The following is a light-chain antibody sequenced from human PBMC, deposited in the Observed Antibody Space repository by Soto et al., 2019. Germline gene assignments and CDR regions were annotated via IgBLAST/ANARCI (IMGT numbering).Light chain of an antibody. J-gene: IGLJ1*01. V-gene: IGLV2-14*01. CDR1: SSDVGGYNY. CDR3: SSYTSTSIV. Sequence: QSALTQPASVSGSPGQSITISCTGTSSDVGGYNYVSWYQRHPGKAPKLMIYDVSNRPSGVSNRFSGSKSGNTASLTISALQAEDEADYHCSSYTSTSIVFGTGTKLTVL. CDR2: DVS.